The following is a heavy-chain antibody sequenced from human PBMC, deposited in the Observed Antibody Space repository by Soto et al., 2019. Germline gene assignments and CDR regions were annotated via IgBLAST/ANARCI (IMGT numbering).Heavy chain of an antibody. CDR3: AMVDNYVTPTPQDV. V-gene: IGHV1-18*01. J-gene: IGHJ6*02. D-gene: IGHD3-16*01. CDR2: ISPYNGNT. Sequence: ASVKVSCKASGYTFTTYGVSWVRQALGQGLEWMGWISPYNGNTTYAQNFQGRVTMTTDTSTSTVHMELRSLRSDDTAVYYCAMVDNYVTPTPQDVWGQGTTVTVSS. CDR1: GYTFTTYG.